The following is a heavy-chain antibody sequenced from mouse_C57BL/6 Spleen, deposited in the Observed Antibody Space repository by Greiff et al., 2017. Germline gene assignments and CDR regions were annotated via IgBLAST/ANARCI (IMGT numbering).Heavy chain of an antibody. J-gene: IGHJ4*01. CDR1: GYAFSSSW. CDR2: IYPGDGDT. CDR3: ARGYYGSSNYYAMDY. Sequence: VKPGASVKISCNASGYAFSSSWMNWVKQRPGKGLEWIGRIYPGDGDTNYNGKFKGKATLTADKSSSTAYMQLSSLTSEDSAVYFCARGYYGSSNYYAMDYWGQGTSVTVSS. D-gene: IGHD1-1*01. V-gene: IGHV1-82*01.